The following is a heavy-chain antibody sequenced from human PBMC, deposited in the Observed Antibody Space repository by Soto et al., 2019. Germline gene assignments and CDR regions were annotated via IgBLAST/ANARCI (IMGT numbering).Heavy chain of an antibody. Sequence: SETLSLTCTVSGGSITTYYWSWIRQPPGKGLEWIGCTYYSGSTNYDPSLRSRVTISSDTSKNQVFLKVSAVTAADTAVYYCSRDGSGRVIEYWGQGTLVTVSS. V-gene: IGHV4-59*01. J-gene: IGHJ4*02. CDR2: TYYSGST. D-gene: IGHD6-19*01. CDR1: GGSITTYY. CDR3: SRDGSGRVIEY.